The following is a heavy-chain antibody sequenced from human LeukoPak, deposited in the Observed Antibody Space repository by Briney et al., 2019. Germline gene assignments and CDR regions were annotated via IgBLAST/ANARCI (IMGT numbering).Heavy chain of an antibody. J-gene: IGHJ6*03. D-gene: IGHD3-22*01. V-gene: IGHV3-20*04. CDR1: GFTFDDYG. Sequence: PGGSLRLSCAASGFTFDDYGLSWVRQVPGKGLEWVSGLNWNGASTGYADSVKGRFTISRDNAKNSLYLQMNSLRAEDTAVYYCARAEYYYDSSGYYFDYYYMDVWGKGTTVTISS. CDR2: LNWNGAST. CDR3: ARAEYYYDSSGYYFDYYYMDV.